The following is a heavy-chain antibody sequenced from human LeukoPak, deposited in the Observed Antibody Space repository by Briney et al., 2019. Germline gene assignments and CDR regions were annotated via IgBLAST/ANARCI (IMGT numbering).Heavy chain of an antibody. Sequence: GRSLRLSCAASGFTFSSYGMHWVRQAPGKGLEWVAVIWYDGSNKYYADSVKGRFTISRDNSKNTLYLQMNSLRAEDTAVYYXXKAEDSSSIYYYYYMDVWGKGTTVTVSS. V-gene: IGHV3-33*06. CDR1: GFTFSSYG. CDR2: IWYDGSNK. CDR3: XKAEDSSSIYYYYYMDV. J-gene: IGHJ6*03. D-gene: IGHD6-6*01.